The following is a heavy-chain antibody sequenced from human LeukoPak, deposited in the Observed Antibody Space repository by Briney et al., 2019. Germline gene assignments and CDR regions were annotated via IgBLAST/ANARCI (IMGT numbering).Heavy chain of an antibody. J-gene: IGHJ4*02. CDR1: GGSVSSSSYY. D-gene: IGHD1-26*01. Sequence: SETLSLTCTVSGGSVSSSSYYWGWIRQPPGKGLEWIGSIYYSGSTYYKPSLKSRVTISVDTSKTNSSLKLSSVTAADTAVYYCARMGQGVRAYFDYWGQGTLVTVSS. V-gene: IGHV4-39*02. CDR3: ARMGQGVRAYFDY. CDR2: IYYSGST.